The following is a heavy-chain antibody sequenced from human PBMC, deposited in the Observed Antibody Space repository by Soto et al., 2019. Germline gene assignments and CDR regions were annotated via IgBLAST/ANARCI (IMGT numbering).Heavy chain of an antibody. J-gene: IGHJ6*02. CDR2: IFSDAER. D-gene: IGHD3-10*01. V-gene: IGHV2-26*01. CDR3: VRMNAESYSSYYAMDV. CDR1: VFSLTICRMG. Sequence: PTLVNPTDSLTLPYNVYVFSLTICRMGMSWIRQPPGKALEWLAHIFSDAERSYSRSLQGRLTVSKVGSGSHVVLTMTNMDPVDTGTYFCVRMNAESYSSYYAMDVWGQGNKVTFSS.